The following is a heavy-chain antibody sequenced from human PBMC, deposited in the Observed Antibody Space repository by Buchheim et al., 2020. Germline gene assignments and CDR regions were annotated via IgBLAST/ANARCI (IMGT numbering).Heavy chain of an antibody. CDR3: ARAEAADYYYGMDV. V-gene: IGHV3-21*01. CDR1: GFTFSSYX. CDR2: ISSSSSYI. J-gene: IGHJ6*02. Sequence: EVQLVESGGGLVKPGGSLRLSCAASGFTFSSYXMNWVRQAPGKGLEWVSSISSSSSYIYYADSVKGRFTXSRDNAKNSLYLQMNSLRAEDTAVYYCARAEAADYYYGMDVWGQGTT.